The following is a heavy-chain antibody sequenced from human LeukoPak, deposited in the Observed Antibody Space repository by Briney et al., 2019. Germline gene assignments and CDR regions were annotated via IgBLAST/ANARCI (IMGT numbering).Heavy chain of an antibody. V-gene: IGHV3-23*01. CDR2: ISGSGGTT. CDR1: GFTFSSYA. Sequence: QSGGSLRLSCAASGFTFSSYAMSWVHQAPGKGLEWVSAISGSGGTTYYADSVKGRFTTSRDNAKNTLYLQMNTLRAEDTAVYYCAKCDTNGAHFDYWGQGTLVTVSS. J-gene: IGHJ4*02. CDR3: AKCDTNGAHFDY. D-gene: IGHD2-21*02.